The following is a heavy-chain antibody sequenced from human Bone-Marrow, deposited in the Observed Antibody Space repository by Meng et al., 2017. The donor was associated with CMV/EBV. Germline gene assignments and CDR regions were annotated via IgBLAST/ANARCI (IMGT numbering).Heavy chain of an antibody. D-gene: IGHD3-22*01. V-gene: IGHV1-2*02. CDR1: GYPFTGYY. J-gene: IGHJ4*02. CDR2: INPNSGGT. Sequence: ASVKVSCKASGYPFTGYYMHWVRQAPGQGLEWMGWINPNSGGTNYAQKFQGRVTMTRDTSISTAYMELSRLRSDDTAVYYCARDHYYDSSGYYNPDYWGQGTLVTVYS. CDR3: ARDHYYDSSGYYNPDY.